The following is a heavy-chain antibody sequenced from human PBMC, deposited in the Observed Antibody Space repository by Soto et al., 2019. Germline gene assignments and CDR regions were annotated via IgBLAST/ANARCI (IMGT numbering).Heavy chain of an antibody. Sequence: GGSLRLSCAASGFTFSSYAMSWVRQAPGKGLEWVSAISGSGGSTYYADSVKGRFTISRDNSKNTLYLQMNSLRAEDTAVYYCAKGIRHDYGDFDAFDIWGQGTMVTVSS. CDR2: ISGSGGST. CDR1: GFTFSSYA. D-gene: IGHD4-17*01. J-gene: IGHJ3*02. V-gene: IGHV3-23*01. CDR3: AKGIRHDYGDFDAFDI.